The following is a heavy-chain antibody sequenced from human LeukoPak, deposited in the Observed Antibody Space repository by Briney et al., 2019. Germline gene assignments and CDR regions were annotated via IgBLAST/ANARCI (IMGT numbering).Heavy chain of an antibody. D-gene: IGHD3-9*01. Sequence: SETLSLTRTVSGGSISNYYWSWIRQSPGKGLEWIGYIHYSGGTKYNPSLKSRVIISVDMSMNQFSLMLSSVTAADTAMYYCAKHSVLTGSGYAFDIWGQGTAVTVSS. CDR3: AKHSVLTGSGYAFDI. CDR1: GGSISNYY. CDR2: IHYSGGT. V-gene: IGHV4-59*08. J-gene: IGHJ3*02.